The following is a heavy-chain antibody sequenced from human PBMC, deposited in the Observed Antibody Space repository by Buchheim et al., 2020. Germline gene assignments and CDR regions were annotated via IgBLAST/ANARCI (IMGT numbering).Heavy chain of an antibody. J-gene: IGHJ3*02. CDR2: INHSGST. Sequence: QVQLQQWGAGLLKPSETLSLTCAVYGGSFSGYYWSWIRQPPGKGLEWIGEINHSGSTNYNPSLKSRVTISVDTSKNQFSLKLSSVTAAETAVYYCARRLYYEFWSGYFDRALLGAFDIWGQGT. CDR3: ARRLYYEFWSGYFDRALLGAFDI. D-gene: IGHD3-3*01. V-gene: IGHV4-34*01. CDR1: GGSFSGYY.